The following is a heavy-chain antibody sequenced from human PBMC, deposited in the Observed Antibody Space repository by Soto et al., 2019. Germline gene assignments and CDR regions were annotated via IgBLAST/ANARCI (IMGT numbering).Heavy chain of an antibody. Sequence: QLQLQESGPGLVKPSETLSLTCTVSGGSISSSSYYWGWIRQPPGKGLEWIGSIYDSGSTYYNPSLKSRATISVDTSKNQFSLKLSSVTAADTAVYYCARHTPAISISDHWGQGTLVTVSS. J-gene: IGHJ4*02. CDR2: IYDSGST. D-gene: IGHD2-15*01. V-gene: IGHV4-39*01. CDR1: GGSISSSSYY. CDR3: ARHTPAISISDH.